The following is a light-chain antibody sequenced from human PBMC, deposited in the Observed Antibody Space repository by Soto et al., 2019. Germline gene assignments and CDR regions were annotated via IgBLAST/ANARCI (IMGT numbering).Light chain of an antibody. V-gene: IGLV2-14*01. J-gene: IGLJ1*01. Sequence: QSVLAQPASVSGSPGQSVTISCTGTSSDVGGYNFVSCYRQLPGESPKLILYGVSDRPSGFFRRFSDSKSGGSASSTVSGIHVEREVDYYGSSYTSAGTYVFGTGTMVTVL. CDR1: SSDVGGYNF. CDR2: GVS. CDR3: SSYTSAGTYV.